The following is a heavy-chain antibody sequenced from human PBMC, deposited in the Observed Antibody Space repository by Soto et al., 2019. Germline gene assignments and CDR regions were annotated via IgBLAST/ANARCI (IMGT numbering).Heavy chain of an antibody. CDR3: ARESCSSTSCYVRRYYHYYYYGMDV. CDR2: TYYRSKWYN. D-gene: IGHD2-2*01. CDR1: GDSVSSNSAA. V-gene: IGHV6-1*01. J-gene: IGHJ6*02. Sequence: SQTLSLTCAISGDSVSSNSAAWNWIRQSPSRGLEWLGRTYYRSKWYNDYAVSVKSRITINPDTSKNQFSLQLNSVTPEDTAVYYCARESCSSTSCYVRRYYHYYYYGMDVWRQGTTVTVSS.